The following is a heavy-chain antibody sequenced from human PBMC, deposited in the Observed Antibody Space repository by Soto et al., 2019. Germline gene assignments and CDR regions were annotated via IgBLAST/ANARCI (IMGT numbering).Heavy chain of an antibody. D-gene: IGHD2-2*01. CDR2: ISHDGINK. J-gene: IGHJ4*02. Sequence: QVLLVDSGGGVVQPGRSLRLSCAASGFTFSSYAMNWVRQAPGKGLEWVALISHDGINKYYADSVRGRFTISRDSSTNTLYLLMNSLSAADTAVYYCRRFTCTCCHLGSDYWGQGTLVTVSS. V-gene: IGHV3-30-3*01. CDR3: RRFTCTCCHLGSDY. CDR1: GFTFSSYA.